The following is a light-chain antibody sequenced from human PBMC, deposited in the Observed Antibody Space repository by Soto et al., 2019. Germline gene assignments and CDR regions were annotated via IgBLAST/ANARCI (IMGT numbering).Light chain of an antibody. Sequence: DIQMTQPPSTLSGSVGDRVTIPCRASQTISSWLAWYQQKPGKAPKLLIYKASTLKSGVPSRFSGSGSGTEFTLTISSLQPDDFATYYCQQYDTYLLTFGGGTKVDIK. V-gene: IGKV1-5*03. CDR2: KAS. J-gene: IGKJ4*01. CDR3: QQYDTYLLT. CDR1: QTISSW.